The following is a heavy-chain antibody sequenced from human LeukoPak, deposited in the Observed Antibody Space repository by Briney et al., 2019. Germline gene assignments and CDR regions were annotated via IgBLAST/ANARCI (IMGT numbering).Heavy chain of an antibody. Sequence: GGSLRLSCAASGFTFSSYWMTWVRQAPGKGLEWVANIQTDGSHKYYVDSVKGRFNVSRDNAKNSLYLQMNSLRVDDTAIYYWARAFLEGQRLEPYSFDYGGQGTLVTVSS. J-gene: IGHJ4*02. V-gene: IGHV3-7*04. D-gene: IGHD3-3*01. CDR3: ARAFLEGQRLEPYSFDY. CDR1: GFTFSSYW. CDR2: IQTDGSHK.